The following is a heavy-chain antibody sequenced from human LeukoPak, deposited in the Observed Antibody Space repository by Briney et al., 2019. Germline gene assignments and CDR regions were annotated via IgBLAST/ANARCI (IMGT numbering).Heavy chain of an antibody. CDR3: ARAGYYYDSSGPSHYYYYFMDV. CDR1: GFTFSTYE. D-gene: IGHD3-22*01. V-gene: IGHV3-48*03. Sequence: GGSLRLSCAASGFTFSTYEVNWVRQAPGKGLEWVSYISSSGSTIYYADSVKGRFTISRDNAKNSLYLQMNSLRADDTAVYYCARAGYYYDSSGPSHYYYYFMDVWGKGTTVTVSS. CDR2: ISSSGSTI. J-gene: IGHJ6*03.